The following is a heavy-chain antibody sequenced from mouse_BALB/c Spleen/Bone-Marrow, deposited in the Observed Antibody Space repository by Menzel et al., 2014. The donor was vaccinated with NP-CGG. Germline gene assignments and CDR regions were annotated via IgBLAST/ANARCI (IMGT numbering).Heavy chain of an antibody. V-gene: IGHV1-7*01. CDR1: GYTFTSYW. CDR3: ARPRFAY. Sequence: VKLMESGAELAKPGASVKMSCKASGYTFTSYWMHWIKQRPGQGLEWIGYITPSTGYIEYNQKFKDKATLTADKSSSTAYMQLSSLTSEDPAVYYCARPRFAYWGQGTLVTVSA. J-gene: IGHJ3*01. CDR2: ITPSTGYI.